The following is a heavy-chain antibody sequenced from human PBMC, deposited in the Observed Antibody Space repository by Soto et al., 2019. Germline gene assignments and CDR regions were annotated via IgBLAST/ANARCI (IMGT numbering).Heavy chain of an antibody. Sequence: ASVKVSCKASGYTFTSYAMHWVRQAPGQRLEWMGWINAGNGNTKYSQKFQGRVTITRDTSASTAYMELSSLRSEDTAVYYCARLYGGNPYYYCYCGMDVWGQGTTVTVSS. CDR2: INAGNGNT. V-gene: IGHV1-3*01. J-gene: IGHJ6*02. D-gene: IGHD4-17*01. CDR1: GYTFTSYA. CDR3: ARLYGGNPYYYCYCGMDV.